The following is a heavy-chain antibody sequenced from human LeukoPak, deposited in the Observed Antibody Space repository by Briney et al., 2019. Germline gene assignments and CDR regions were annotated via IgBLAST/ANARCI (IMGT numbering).Heavy chain of an antibody. CDR2: ISYDGSNK. CDR3: ARDVIRSGWYGGYFDY. Sequence: PGGSLRLSCAAYGFTFSSYAMHWVRQAPGKGLEWVAVISYDGSNKYYADSVKGRFTISRDNSKNTLYLQMNSLRAEDTAVYYCARDVIRSGWYGGYFDYWGQGTLVTVSS. V-gene: IGHV3-30*04. J-gene: IGHJ4*02. CDR1: GFTFSSYA. D-gene: IGHD6-19*01.